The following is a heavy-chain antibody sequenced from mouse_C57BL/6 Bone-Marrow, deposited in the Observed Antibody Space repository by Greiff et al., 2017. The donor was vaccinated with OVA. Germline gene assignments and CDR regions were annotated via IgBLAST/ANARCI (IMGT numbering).Heavy chain of an antibody. Sequence: KWVGLGLGLLKPGGPPKRPAALLAFTFSTSAISFVRQTPERRQDGVASISDGGSYNYYQDNVKGRLTNSRDNAKNNLYLQMSHLKSEDTAMYYCARDPYGDWYFDVWGTGTTVTVSS. CDR1: AFTFSTSA. V-gene: IGHV5-4*03. J-gene: IGHJ1*03. D-gene: IGHD1-1*01. CDR2: ISDGGSYN. CDR3: ARDPYGDWYFDV.